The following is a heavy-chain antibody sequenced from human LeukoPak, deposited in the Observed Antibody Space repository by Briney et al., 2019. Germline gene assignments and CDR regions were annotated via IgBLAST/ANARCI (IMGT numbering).Heavy chain of an antibody. J-gene: IGHJ5*02. CDR3: ARAPTTRGGDCFDP. CDR1: GYTFTSYG. Sequence: ASVKVSCKASGYTFTSYGISWVRQAPGQGVEWMGWISAYNGNTNYAQKLQGRVTMTTDTSTSTAYMELRSLRSDDTAVYYCARAPTTRGGDCFDPWGQGTLVTVSS. D-gene: IGHD2-21*01. V-gene: IGHV1-18*01. CDR2: ISAYNGNT.